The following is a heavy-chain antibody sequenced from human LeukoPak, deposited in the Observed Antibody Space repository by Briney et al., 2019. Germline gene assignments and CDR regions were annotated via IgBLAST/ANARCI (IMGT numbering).Heavy chain of an antibody. CDR1: GFTFSSYA. CDR2: ISGSGGST. V-gene: IGHV3-23*01. Sequence: PGGSLRLSCAASGFTFSSYAMSWVRQAPGKGLEWVSAISGSGGSTYYADSVKGRFTISRDNSKNTLYLQMNSLRAEDTAVYYCALHRGRYYYDSSGYSYYWGQGTLVTVSS. J-gene: IGHJ4*02. D-gene: IGHD3-22*01. CDR3: ALHRGRYYYDSSGYSYY.